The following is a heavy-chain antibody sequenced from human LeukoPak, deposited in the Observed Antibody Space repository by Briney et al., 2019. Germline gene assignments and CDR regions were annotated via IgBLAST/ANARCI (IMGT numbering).Heavy chain of an antibody. Sequence: PSETLSLTCTVSGGSISSSSYYWGWIRQPPGKGLEWIGSIYYSGSTYYNPSLKSRVTISVDTSKNQFSLKLSSVTAADTAVYYCARSVAEKWELLESCAFGIWGQGTMVTVSS. CDR1: GGSISSSSYY. D-gene: IGHD1-26*01. J-gene: IGHJ3*02. CDR3: ARSVAEKWELLESCAFGI. V-gene: IGHV4-39*07. CDR2: IYYSGST.